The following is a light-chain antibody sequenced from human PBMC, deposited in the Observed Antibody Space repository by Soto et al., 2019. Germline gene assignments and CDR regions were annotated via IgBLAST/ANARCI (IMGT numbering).Light chain of an antibody. CDR2: DAS. V-gene: IGKV1-5*01. CDR3: QQYTAWPLT. CDR1: QSISSW. Sequence: DIQMTQSPSTLSASVGDRVTITCRASQSISSWLAWYQQKPGKAPKLLIYDASSLESGVPSRFSGSGSGTDFTLTISRLEPEDFAVYYCQQYTAWPLTFGQGTKVDIK. J-gene: IGKJ1*01.